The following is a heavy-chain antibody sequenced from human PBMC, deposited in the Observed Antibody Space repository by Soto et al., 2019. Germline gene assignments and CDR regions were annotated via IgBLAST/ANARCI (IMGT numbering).Heavy chain of an antibody. Sequence: PSETLSLTCTVSGRSISSRSYDGGWIRQPPVKGLEWIGSIYYSGSTYYNPSLKSRVTISVDTSKNQFFLKLSSVTAADTAVYYCARIHSREVFDYWGQGTLVTVSS. V-gene: IGHV4-39*01. CDR2: IYYSGST. D-gene: IGHD4-4*01. J-gene: IGHJ4*02. CDR1: GRSISSRSYD. CDR3: ARIHSREVFDY.